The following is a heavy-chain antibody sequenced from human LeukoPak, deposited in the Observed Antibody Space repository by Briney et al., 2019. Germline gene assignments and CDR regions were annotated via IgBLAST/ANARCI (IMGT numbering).Heavy chain of an antibody. CDR2: ISSSSTI. J-gene: IGHJ5*02. Sequence: GGSLRLSCAASGFTFSSYSMNWVRQAPGKGLEWVSYISSSSTIYYADSVKGRFTISRDNAKNSLYLQMNSLRAEDTAVYYCATAVAAYNWFDPWAREPWSPSPQ. D-gene: IGHD6-19*01. V-gene: IGHV3-48*01. CDR3: ATAVAAYNWFDP. CDR1: GFTFSSYS.